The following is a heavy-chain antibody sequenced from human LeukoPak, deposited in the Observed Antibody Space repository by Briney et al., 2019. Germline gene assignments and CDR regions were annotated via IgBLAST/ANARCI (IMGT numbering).Heavy chain of an antibody. V-gene: IGHV4-59*12. CDR3: PGDGHYYNSQLAFDI. Sequence: PSETLSLTCTVSGGSISSYYWNWVRQPPGKGLEWIGYTYYSGTTNYNPALKSRVTISVDTSKNQFSLKLSSVTAADTAVYYCPGDGHYYNSQLAFDIWAKGQWSPSLQ. CDR1: GGSISSYY. CDR2: TYYSGTT. J-gene: IGHJ3*02. D-gene: IGHD3-22*01.